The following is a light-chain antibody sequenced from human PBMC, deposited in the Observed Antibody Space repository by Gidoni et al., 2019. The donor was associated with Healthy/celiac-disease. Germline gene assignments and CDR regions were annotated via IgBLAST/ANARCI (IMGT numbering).Light chain of an antibody. V-gene: IGKV1-39*01. J-gene: IGKJ4*01. CDR2: AAS. Sequence: DIQMTQSPSSLSASVRDRVTITYRASQSISSYLNWYQQEPGKAPKLLIYAASSLRSGVPSRFNGSGSGTDFTLTISSLQPEDFATCCCRQGYRTPLTFGGGTKVEIK. CDR3: RQGYRTPLT. CDR1: QSISSY.